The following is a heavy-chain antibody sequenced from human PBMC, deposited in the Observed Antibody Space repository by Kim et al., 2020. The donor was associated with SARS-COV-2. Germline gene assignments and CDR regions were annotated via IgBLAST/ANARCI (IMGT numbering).Heavy chain of an antibody. CDR3: ARDHYDLRYYFDY. CDR1: GFTFSSYA. Sequence: GGSLRLSCAASGFTFSSYAMHWVRPAPGKGLEWVAVISYDGSNKYYADSVKGRFTISRDNSKNTLYLQMNSLRAEDTAVYYCARDHYDLRYYFDYWGQGTLVTVSS. V-gene: IGHV3-30*04. CDR2: ISYDGSNK. J-gene: IGHJ4*02. D-gene: IGHD4-17*01.